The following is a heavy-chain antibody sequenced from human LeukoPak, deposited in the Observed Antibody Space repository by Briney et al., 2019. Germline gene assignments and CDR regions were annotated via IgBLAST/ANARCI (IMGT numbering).Heavy chain of an antibody. CDR2: ISWNSGSI. CDR1: GFTFDDYA. V-gene: IGHV3-9*01. D-gene: IGHD6-25*01. J-gene: IGHJ3*02. Sequence: PGRSLRLPCAASGFTFDDYAMHWVRQAPGKGLEWVSGISWNSGSIGYADSVKGRFTISRDNAKNSLYLQMNSLRAEDTALYYCAKDRGSIGPDAFDIWGQGTMVTVSS. CDR3: AKDRGSIGPDAFDI.